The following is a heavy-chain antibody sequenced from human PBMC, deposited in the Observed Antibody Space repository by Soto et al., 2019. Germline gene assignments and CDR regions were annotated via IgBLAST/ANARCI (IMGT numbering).Heavy chain of an antibody. CDR3: ARAPGWTNNPLDH. J-gene: IGHJ4*02. V-gene: IGHV4-30-2*01. Sequence: QLQLQESGSGLVKPSQTLSLTCAVSGGSISSGGYSWSWIRQPPGKGLEWIGYIYQSGSTYYNPSLKSRVTISIDWSGNQFSLKLSSVTAADTAVYYCARAPGWTNNPLDHWGQGTLVTVSS. CDR2: IYQSGST. CDR1: GGSISSGGYS. D-gene: IGHD1-20*01.